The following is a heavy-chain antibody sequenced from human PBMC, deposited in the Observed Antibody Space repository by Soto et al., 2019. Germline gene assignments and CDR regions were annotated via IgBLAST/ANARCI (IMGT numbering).Heavy chain of an antibody. Sequence: ASVKVSCKASGYTFASYGISWVRQAPGQGLEWMGWISAYNGNTNYAQKFQGRVTMTTDTFTRTAYMEVRSLRSDDTAVYYCAREGTCSSTSCPTYFSFGMDVWGQGTTVT. V-gene: IGHV1-18*01. D-gene: IGHD2-2*01. J-gene: IGHJ6*02. CDR1: GYTFASYG. CDR3: AREGTCSSTSCPTYFSFGMDV. CDR2: ISAYNGNT.